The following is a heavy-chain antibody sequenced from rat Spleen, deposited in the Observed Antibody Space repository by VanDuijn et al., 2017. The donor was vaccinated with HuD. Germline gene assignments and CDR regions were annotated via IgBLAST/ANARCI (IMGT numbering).Heavy chain of an antibody. Sequence: QVRLKESGPGLVQPAQTLSLTCTVSGFSLTTHHVSWVRQPPGKSLVWMGRMRYDGDTSYNSALKFRLSISRDTSKNQVFLKVGSLQSDDTAIYYCTRSLYSSPLLDHWGQGVMVTVSS. V-gene: IGHV2-63*01. D-gene: IGHD1-2*01. CDR2: MRYDGDT. CDR3: TRSLYSSPLLDH. CDR1: GFSLTTHH. J-gene: IGHJ2*01.